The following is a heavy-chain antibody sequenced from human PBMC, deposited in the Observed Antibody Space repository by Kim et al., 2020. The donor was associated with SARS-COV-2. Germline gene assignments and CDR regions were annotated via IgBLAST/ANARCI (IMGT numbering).Heavy chain of an antibody. CDR2: INHSGST. CDR3: ARGQYSSSWYGVRGWFDP. J-gene: IGHJ5*02. CDR1: GGPFSGYY. Sequence: SETLSLTCAVYGGPFSGYYWSWIRQPPGKGLEWIGEINHSGSTNYNPSLKSRVTISVDTSKNQFSLKLSSVTAADTAVYYCARGQYSSSWYGVRGWFDP. V-gene: IGHV4-34*01. D-gene: IGHD6-13*01.